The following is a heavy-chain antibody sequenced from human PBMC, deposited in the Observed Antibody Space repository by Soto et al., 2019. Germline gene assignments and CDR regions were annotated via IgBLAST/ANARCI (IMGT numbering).Heavy chain of an antibody. CDR3: ARPTYYYDSSGPPAY. CDR2: ISGSGGST. V-gene: IGHV3-23*01. Sequence: GGSLRLSCAASGFTFSSYAMSWVRQTPGKGLEWVSAISGSGGSTYYADSVKGRFTISRDNSKNTLYLQMNSLRAEDTALYYCARPTYYYDSSGPPAYWGQGTLVTVSS. D-gene: IGHD3-22*01. J-gene: IGHJ4*02. CDR1: GFTFSSYA.